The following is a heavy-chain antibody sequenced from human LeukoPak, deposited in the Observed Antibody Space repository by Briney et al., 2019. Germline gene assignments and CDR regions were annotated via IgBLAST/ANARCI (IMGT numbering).Heavy chain of an antibody. CDR3: ARGSSSYYYDSSGYYELDY. J-gene: IGHJ4*02. D-gene: IGHD3-22*01. CDR1: GGTFSSYA. V-gene: IGHV1-69*05. CDR2: IIPIFGAA. Sequence: SVKVSCKASGGTFSSYAISWVRQAPGQGLEWMGRIIPIFGAANYAQKFQGRVTITTDESTSTAYMELSSLRSEDTAVYYCARGSSSYYYDSSGYYELDYWGQGTLVTVSS.